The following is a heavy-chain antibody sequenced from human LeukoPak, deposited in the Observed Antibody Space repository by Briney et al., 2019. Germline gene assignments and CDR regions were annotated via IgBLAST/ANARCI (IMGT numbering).Heavy chain of an antibody. Sequence: ASVKVSCKASGYTFTSYGISWVRQAPGQGLEWLGWISAYNGNTNYAQKLQGRVTMTTDTSTSTAYMELRSLRSDDTAVYYCARDLKEIPYYDFWSGYYYYYYGMDVWGQGTTVTVSS. CDR1: GYTFTSYG. V-gene: IGHV1-18*01. D-gene: IGHD3-3*01. J-gene: IGHJ6*02. CDR3: ARDLKEIPYYDFWSGYYYYYYGMDV. CDR2: ISAYNGNT.